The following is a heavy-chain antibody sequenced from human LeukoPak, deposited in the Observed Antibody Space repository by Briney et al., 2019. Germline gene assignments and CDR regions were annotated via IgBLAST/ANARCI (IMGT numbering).Heavy chain of an antibody. V-gene: IGHV4-59*08. CDR2: IYYSGST. CDR3: ARHVLNPPRIAAAGAARDAFDI. D-gene: IGHD6-13*01. CDR1: GGSISSYY. J-gene: IGHJ3*02. Sequence: PSETLSLTCTVSGGSISSYYWSWIRQPPGKGLEWIGYIYYSGSTNYNPSLKSRVTISVDTSKNQFSLKLSSVTAADTAVYYCARHVLNPPRIAAAGAARDAFDIWGQGTMVTVSS.